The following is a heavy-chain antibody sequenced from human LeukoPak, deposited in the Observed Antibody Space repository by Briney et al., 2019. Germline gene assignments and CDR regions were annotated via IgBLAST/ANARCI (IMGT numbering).Heavy chain of an antibody. CDR1: GFIFSNYG. CDR3: ARVRSPAAGTYYFDY. Sequence: QPRKSLRLSCAASGFIFSNYGLHWVRQAPGMGLEWVAVISFDGRIKNYADSVKGRFTISRDNSENTLYLQMNSLRAEDTAVYYCARVRSPAAGTYYFDYWGQGTLVTVSS. D-gene: IGHD6-13*01. V-gene: IGHV3-30*04. CDR2: ISFDGRIK. J-gene: IGHJ4*02.